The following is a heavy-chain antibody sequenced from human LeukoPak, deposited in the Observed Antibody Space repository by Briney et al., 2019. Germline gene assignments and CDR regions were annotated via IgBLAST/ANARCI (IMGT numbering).Heavy chain of an antibody. Sequence: GGSLRLSCAASGFTFSGSAMHWVRQASGKGLEWVGRIRSKANSYATAYAASVKGRFTISRDDSKNTAYLQMNSLKTEDTAVYYCTSHVDTAMVTDYWGQGTLVTVSS. V-gene: IGHV3-73*01. J-gene: IGHJ4*02. D-gene: IGHD5-18*01. CDR1: GFTFSGSA. CDR2: IRSKANSYAT. CDR3: TSHVDTAMVTDY.